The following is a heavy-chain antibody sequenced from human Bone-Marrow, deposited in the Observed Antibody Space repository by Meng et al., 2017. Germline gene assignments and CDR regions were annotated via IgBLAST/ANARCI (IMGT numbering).Heavy chain of an antibody. D-gene: IGHD2-15*01. CDR1: GYTFTSYG. V-gene: IGHV1-18*01. CDR3: ARDPDCSGGSCYVEGNWFDP. J-gene: IGHJ5*02. CDR2: ISAYNGNT. Sequence: QVQLVQSGAEGTKPGAAVKVSCKASGYTFTSYGISWVRQAPGQGLEWMGWISAYNGNTNYAQKLQGRVTMTTDTSTSTAYMELRSLRSDDTAVYYCARDPDCSGGSCYVEGNWFDPWGQGTLVTVFS.